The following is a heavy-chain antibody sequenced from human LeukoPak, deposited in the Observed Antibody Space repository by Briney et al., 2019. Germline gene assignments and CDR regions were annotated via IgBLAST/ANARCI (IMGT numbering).Heavy chain of an antibody. V-gene: IGHV3-43*02. Sequence: GGSLRLSCAAPGFIFGNYAIHWVRQAPGKGLEWVSLISGGGGSTFYADSVKGRFTISRDNSKNSLSLQMSSLRSEDTALYYCARESETSGWYDYWGQGTLVTVSS. J-gene: IGHJ4*02. D-gene: IGHD6-19*01. CDR3: ARESETSGWYDY. CDR2: ISGGGGST. CDR1: GFIFGNYA.